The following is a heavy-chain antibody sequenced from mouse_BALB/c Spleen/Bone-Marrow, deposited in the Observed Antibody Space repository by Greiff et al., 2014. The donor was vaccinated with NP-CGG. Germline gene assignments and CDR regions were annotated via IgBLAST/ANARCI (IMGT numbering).Heavy chain of an antibody. CDR2: IDPANGNT. J-gene: IGHJ3*01. D-gene: IGHD1-1*01. CDR1: GFNIKDTY. Sequence: DVQLVESGAELVKPGASVKLSCTASGFNIKDTYMHWVKQRPEQGLEWIGRIDPANGNTKYDPKFQGKATITADTSSNTAYLQLSSLTSEDTAVYYCAPCYYGSSSFAYWGQGTLVSVSA. CDR3: APCYYGSSSFAY. V-gene: IGHV14-3*02.